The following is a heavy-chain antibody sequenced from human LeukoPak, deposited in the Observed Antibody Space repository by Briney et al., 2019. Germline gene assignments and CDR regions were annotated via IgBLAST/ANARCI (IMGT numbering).Heavy chain of an antibody. Sequence: ASVKVSCKASGYTFSNYGISWVRQAPGQGLEWMGWISGYNGNTKNAQKLQGRVTMTTDTSTSTAYMELRNLRFDDTAVYYCARRVRNTGRAPNVERPYDASDIWGQGTMVTVSS. V-gene: IGHV1-18*01. CDR1: GYTFSNYG. D-gene: IGHD1-26*01. J-gene: IGHJ3*02. CDR2: ISGYNGNT. CDR3: ARRVRNTGRAPNVERPYDASDI.